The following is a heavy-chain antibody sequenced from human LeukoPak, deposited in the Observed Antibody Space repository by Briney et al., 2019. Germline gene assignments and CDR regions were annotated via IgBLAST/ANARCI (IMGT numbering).Heavy chain of an antibody. CDR2: IGGSGVSA. D-gene: IGHD3-9*01. J-gene: IGHJ4*02. Sequence: GGSLRLSCAASGFTFSSYVMSGVRLAPGKGLEWVSTIGGSGVSAYYADSMQGRFTISRENSKNTLYLQMSSLRAEDTAVYYCARVPSQVGSAWFFDYWGQGTLVTVSS. V-gene: IGHV3-23*01. CDR1: GFTFSSYV. CDR3: ARVPSQVGSAWFFDY.